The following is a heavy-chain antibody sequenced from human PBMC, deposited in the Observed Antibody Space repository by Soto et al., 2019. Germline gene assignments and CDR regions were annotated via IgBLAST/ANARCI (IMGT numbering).Heavy chain of an antibody. CDR1: GFTFSSYG. D-gene: IGHD2-2*01. Sequence: GGSLRLSCAASGFTFSSYGMHWVRQAPGKGLEWVAVISYDGSNKYYADSVKGRFTISRDNSKNTLYLQMNSLRAEDTAVYYCAKDGCSSTSCYVNYYYGMDVWGQGTTVTVSS. CDR2: ISYDGSNK. J-gene: IGHJ6*02. V-gene: IGHV3-30*18. CDR3: AKDGCSSTSCYVNYYYGMDV.